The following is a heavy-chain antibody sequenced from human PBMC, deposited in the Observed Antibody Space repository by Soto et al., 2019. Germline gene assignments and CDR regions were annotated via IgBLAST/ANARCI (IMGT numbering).Heavy chain of an antibody. CDR1: GYTFTSYA. CDR3: ARSHYYYDSSGYLDY. CDR2: INAGNGNT. V-gene: IGHV1-3*01. D-gene: IGHD3-22*01. J-gene: IGHJ4*02. Sequence: ASVKVSCKASGYTFTSYAMHWVRQAPGQRLEWMGWINAGNGNTKYSQKFQGRVTITRDTSASTAYMELGSLRSEDTAVYYCARSHYYYDSSGYLDYWGQGTLVTVSS.